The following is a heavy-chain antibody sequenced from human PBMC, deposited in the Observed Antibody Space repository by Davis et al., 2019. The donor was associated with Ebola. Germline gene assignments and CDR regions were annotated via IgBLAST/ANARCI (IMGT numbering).Heavy chain of an antibody. Sequence: PGGSLRLSCAASGFTFRAYWMSWVRQAPGKGLEWVANINQDGIQKCSVDSVKGRFTISRDNAKTSLYLQMNSLRAEDTAMYYCARGDSISGLYGVMGAFDMWGQGTMVTVSS. CDR2: INQDGIQK. V-gene: IGHV3-7*03. D-gene: IGHD6-19*01. CDR1: GFTFRAYW. CDR3: ARGDSISGLYGVMGAFDM. J-gene: IGHJ3*02.